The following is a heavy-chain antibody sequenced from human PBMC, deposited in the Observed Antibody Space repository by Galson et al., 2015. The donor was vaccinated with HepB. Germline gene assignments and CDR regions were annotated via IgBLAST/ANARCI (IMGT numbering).Heavy chain of an antibody. CDR3: ARISRIAAAGDTDY. V-gene: IGHV3-30*04. D-gene: IGHD6-13*01. CDR1: GFTFSSYA. J-gene: IGHJ4*02. Sequence: SLRPSCAASGFTFSSYAMHWVRQAPGKGLEWVAVISYDGSNKYYADSVKGRFTISRDNSKNTLYLQMNSLRAEDTAVYYCARISRIAAAGDTDYWGQGTLVTVSS. CDR2: ISYDGSNK.